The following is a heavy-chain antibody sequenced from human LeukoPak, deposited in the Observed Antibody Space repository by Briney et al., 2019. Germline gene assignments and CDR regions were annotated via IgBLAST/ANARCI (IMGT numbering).Heavy chain of an antibody. CDR2: IYHSGST. CDR3: ARVGDYGDYDDYFDY. CDR1: GGSISSSNW. J-gene: IGHJ4*02. D-gene: IGHD4-17*01. V-gene: IGHV4-4*02. Sequence: SGTLSLTCAVSGGSISSSNWWSWVRQPPGKGLEWIGEIYHSGSTNYNPSLKSRVTISVDKSKNQFSLKLSSVTAADTAVYYCARVGDYGDYDDYFDYWGQGALVTVSS.